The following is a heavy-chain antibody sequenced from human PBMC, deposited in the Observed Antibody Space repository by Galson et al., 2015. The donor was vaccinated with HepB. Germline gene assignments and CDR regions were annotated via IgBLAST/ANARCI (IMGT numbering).Heavy chain of an antibody. D-gene: IGHD5-12*01. CDR2: ISSSSSYT. J-gene: IGHJ4*02. CDR1: GFTFSDYY. CDR3: ARAREGGYDYFQFFDY. V-gene: IGHV3-11*05. Sequence: SLRLSCAASGFTFSDYYMSWIRQAPGKGLEWVSYISSSSSYTNYADSVKGRFTISRDNAKNSLYLQMNSLRAEDTAVYYCARAREGGYDYFQFFDYWGQGTLVTVSS.